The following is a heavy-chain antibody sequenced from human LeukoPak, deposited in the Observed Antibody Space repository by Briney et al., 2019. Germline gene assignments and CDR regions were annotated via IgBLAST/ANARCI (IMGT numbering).Heavy chain of an antibody. J-gene: IGHJ3*02. V-gene: IGHV3-74*01. D-gene: IGHD6-25*01. CDR1: GFTFSSYW. CDR3: ARRSAAKDAFDI. CDR2: INSDGSTT. Sequence: GGSLTLSCAASGFTFSSYWMHWVRQAPGKGRVWVSRINSDGSTTSYADPVKGRYTISRDNAKNTLFLQMNSLRAEDTAVYYCARRSAAKDAFDIWGQGTMVTVSS.